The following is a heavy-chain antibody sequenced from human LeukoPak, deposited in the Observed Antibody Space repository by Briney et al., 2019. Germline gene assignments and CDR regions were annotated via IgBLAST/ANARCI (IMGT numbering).Heavy chain of an antibody. CDR3: AKRDRPCSGYCSAPYYFDY. CDR1: GFPFSNYA. CDR2: VSSSGVNT. Sequence: PGGSLRLSCAASGFPFSNYAMSWVRQAPGKGLEWVSSVSSSGVNTYYADSVKGRFTISRDNSRNTVYLQISSLRAEDTAVYYCAKRDRPCSGYCSAPYYFDYWGQGTLVTVSS. J-gene: IGHJ4*02. D-gene: IGHD2-21*02. V-gene: IGHV3-23*01.